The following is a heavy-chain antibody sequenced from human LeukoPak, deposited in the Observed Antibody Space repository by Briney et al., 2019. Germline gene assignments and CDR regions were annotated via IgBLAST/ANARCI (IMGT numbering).Heavy chain of an antibody. Sequence: GGSLRLSCAASGFTFSSYSMNWVRQAPGKGLEWVSYISSSSSTIYYADSVKGRFTISRDNAKNSLYLQMNSLRAEDTAVYYCARPHLSYGDIRDYYYYYMDVWGKGTTVTVSS. CDR2: ISSSSSTI. D-gene: IGHD4-17*01. CDR3: ARPHLSYGDIRDYYYYYMDV. V-gene: IGHV3-48*01. CDR1: GFTFSSYS. J-gene: IGHJ6*03.